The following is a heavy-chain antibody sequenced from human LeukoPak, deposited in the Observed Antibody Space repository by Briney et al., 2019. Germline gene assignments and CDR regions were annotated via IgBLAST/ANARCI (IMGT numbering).Heavy chain of an antibody. CDR1: GGFISSYY. Sequence: SETLSLTCTVSGGFISSYYWSWIRQPAGKGLEWIGCFYTSGSTNYNPSLKSRVTMSVDTSKNQFSLKLSSVTAADTAVYYCARDRIGYCTNGVCYTSSSSSWYWFDPWGQGTLVTVSS. J-gene: IGHJ5*02. V-gene: IGHV4-4*07. CDR3: ARDRIGYCTNGVCYTSSSSSWYWFDP. CDR2: FYTSGST. D-gene: IGHD2-8*01.